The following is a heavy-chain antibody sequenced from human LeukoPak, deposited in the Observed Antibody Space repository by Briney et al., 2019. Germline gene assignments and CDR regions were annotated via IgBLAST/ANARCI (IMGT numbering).Heavy chain of an antibody. V-gene: IGHV3-48*04. D-gene: IGHD2-21*02. J-gene: IGHJ4*02. Sequence: GGSLRLSCAASGLTFSSDAMTWVRQAPGKGLEWIAYIGSVGSRIFYANSVKGRFTISRDNAKNSLYLQINSLRAEDTAVYYCARVVLRNSVVTALFDYWGQGTQVAVSS. CDR3: ARVVLRNSVVTALFDY. CDR2: IGSVGSRI. CDR1: GLTFSSDA.